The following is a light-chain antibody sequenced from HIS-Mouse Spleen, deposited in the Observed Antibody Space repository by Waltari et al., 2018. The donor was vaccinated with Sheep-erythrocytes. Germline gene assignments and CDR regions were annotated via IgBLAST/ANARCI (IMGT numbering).Light chain of an antibody. V-gene: IGLV2-23*01. J-gene: IGLJ3*02. CDR1: SSYVGSYNL. CDR2: EGS. CDR3: CSYAGSSTPWV. Sequence: QSALTQPASVSGSPGQSITISCTGTSSYVGSYNLVPWYQQHPGKAPKLMIYEGSKRPSGVSNRFSGSKSGNTASLTISGRQAEDEADYYCCSYAGSSTPWVFGGGTKLTVL.